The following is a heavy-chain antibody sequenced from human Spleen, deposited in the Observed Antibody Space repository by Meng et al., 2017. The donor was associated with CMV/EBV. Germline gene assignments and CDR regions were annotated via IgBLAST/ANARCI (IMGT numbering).Heavy chain of an antibody. V-gene: IGHV1-2*02. CDR3: ARDNNWGPDY. J-gene: IGHJ4*02. CDR2: IHPHRGDT. CDR1: GYTFTDNY. Sequence: ASVKVSCKASGYTFTDNYMHWVRQAPGQGLEWMGWIHPHRGDTNYAQQFQGRVTLTRDTSINTGYMELTRLTSDDTAVYYCARDNNWGPDYWGQGTLVTVSS. D-gene: IGHD7-27*01.